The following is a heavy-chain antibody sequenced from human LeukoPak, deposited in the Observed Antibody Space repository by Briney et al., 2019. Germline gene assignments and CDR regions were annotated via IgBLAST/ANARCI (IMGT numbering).Heavy chain of an antibody. J-gene: IGHJ5*02. CDR2: IYYSGSA. CDR3: AHRGGYSSSWYEDNWFDP. CDR1: GGSISTTSYY. D-gene: IGHD6-13*01. V-gene: IGHV4-39*01. Sequence: SETLSLTCAVSGGSISTTSYYWGWIRQPPGKGLEWIGSIYYSGSAYYNPSLKSRVIVSVDTSKNQFSLKLSSVTAADTAVYYCAHRGGYSSSWYEDNWFDPWGQGTLVTVSS.